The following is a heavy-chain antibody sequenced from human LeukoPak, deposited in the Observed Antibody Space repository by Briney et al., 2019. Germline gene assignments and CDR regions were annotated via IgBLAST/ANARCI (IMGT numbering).Heavy chain of an antibody. CDR2: INPSGGST. CDR3: ASSVGGFWSGYYPSYYGMDV. J-gene: IGHJ6*02. CDR1: GYTFTSYY. D-gene: IGHD3-3*01. V-gene: IGHV1-46*01. Sequence: GASVKVSCKASGYTFTSYYMHWVRQAPGQGLEWMGIINPSGGSTSYAQKFQGRVTMTRDTSTSTVYMELSSLRSEDTAVYYCASSVGGFWSGYYPSYYGMDVWGQGTTVTVSS.